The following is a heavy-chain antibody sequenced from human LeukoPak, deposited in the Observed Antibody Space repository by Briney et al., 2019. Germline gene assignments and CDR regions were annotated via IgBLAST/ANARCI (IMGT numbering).Heavy chain of an antibody. J-gene: IGHJ3*02. Sequence: SETLSLTCTVSGGSISSSSYYWGWIRQPPGKGLEWIGSIYYSGSTYYNPSLKSRVTISVDTSKNQFSLKLSSVTAADTAAYYCARHRIYNWNAFDIWGQGTMVTVSS. CDR1: GGSISSSSYY. D-gene: IGHD1-20*01. CDR3: ARHRIYNWNAFDI. CDR2: IYYSGST. V-gene: IGHV4-39*01.